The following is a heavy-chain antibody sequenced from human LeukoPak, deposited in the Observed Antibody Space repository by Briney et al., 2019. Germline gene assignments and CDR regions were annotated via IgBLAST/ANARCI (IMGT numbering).Heavy chain of an antibody. CDR2: IYYSGST. J-gene: IGHJ6*04. CDR1: GGSISSYY. V-gene: IGHV4-59*01. CDR3: ARDLSSGWSNYYYGMDV. D-gene: IGHD6-19*01. Sequence: KPSETLSLTCTVSGGSISSYYWSWIRQPPGKGLEWIGYIYYSGSTNYNPSLKSRVTISVDTSKNQFSLKLSSVTAADTAVYYCARDLSSGWSNYYYGMDVWGKGTTVTASS.